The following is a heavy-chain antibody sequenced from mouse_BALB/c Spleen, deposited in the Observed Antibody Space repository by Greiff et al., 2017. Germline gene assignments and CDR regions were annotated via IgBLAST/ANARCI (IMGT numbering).Heavy chain of an antibody. CDR1: SYTFTDYA. CDR2: ISTYYGNT. V-gene: IGHV1-67*01. D-gene: IGHD1-1*01. J-gene: IGHJ4*01. Sequence: QVQLQQSGPELVRPGVSVKISCKGSSYTFTDYAMHWVKQSHAKSLEWIGVISTYYGNTNYNQKFKGKATMTVDKSSSTAYMELARLTSEESAVYYCARDYGSSCYAMDNWGQGTTVTVSS. CDR3: ARDYGSSCYAMDN.